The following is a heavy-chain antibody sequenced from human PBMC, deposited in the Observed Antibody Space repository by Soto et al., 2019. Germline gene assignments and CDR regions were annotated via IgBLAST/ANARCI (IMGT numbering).Heavy chain of an antibody. CDR3: AKGSASSYSYMDV. V-gene: IGHV3-23*01. CDR1: GFTFSNYA. D-gene: IGHD6-25*01. CDR2: ISGSDGRT. Sequence: GGSLRLSCAASGFTFSNYAMSWVRQAPGKGLEWVSAISGSDGRTYYADSVKGRFTISRDNSKNTLYLQMNSLRAEDTALYYCAKGSASSYSYMDVWGKGTTVTVSS. J-gene: IGHJ6*03.